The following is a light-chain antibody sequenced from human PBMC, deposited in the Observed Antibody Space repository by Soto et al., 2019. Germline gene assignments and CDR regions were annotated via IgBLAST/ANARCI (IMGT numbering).Light chain of an antibody. V-gene: IGKV1-39*01. Sequence: DIQMTQSPSSLSASVGDRVTITCRASQNINSYLNWYQQKPGKAPKVLIYAASSLQSGVPSRFSGSGSGTDFTLTISSLQPEDFATYSCQQSYSTPITFGGGTKWIS. J-gene: IGKJ4*01. CDR3: QQSYSTPIT. CDR1: QNINSY. CDR2: AAS.